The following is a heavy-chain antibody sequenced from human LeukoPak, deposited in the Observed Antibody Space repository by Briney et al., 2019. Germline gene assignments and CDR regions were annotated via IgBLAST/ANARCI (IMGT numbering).Heavy chain of an antibody. CDR3: ARLSYSSSSCWFDP. D-gene: IGHD6-6*01. CDR1: GGSISSGDYY. Sequence: SETLSLTCTVSGGSISSGDYYWSWIRQPPGKGLEWIGYIYYSGSTYYNPSHKSRVTISVDTSKNQFSLKLSSVTAADTAVYYCARLSYSSSSCWFDPWGQGTLVTVSS. CDR2: IYYSGST. V-gene: IGHV4-30-4*08. J-gene: IGHJ5*02.